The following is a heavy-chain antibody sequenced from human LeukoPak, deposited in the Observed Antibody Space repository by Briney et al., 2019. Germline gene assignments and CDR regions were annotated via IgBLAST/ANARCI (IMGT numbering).Heavy chain of an antibody. V-gene: IGHV4-39*01. Sequence: PSETLSLTCTVSGGSISSSSYYWGWIRQPPGKGLEWIGSIYYSGSTYYNPSLKSRVTISVDTSKNQFSLKLSSVTAADTAVYYCARYGSGSTVDYWGQGTLVTVSS. J-gene: IGHJ4*02. D-gene: IGHD3-10*01. CDR3: ARYGSGSTVDY. CDR2: IYYSGST. CDR1: GGSISSSSYY.